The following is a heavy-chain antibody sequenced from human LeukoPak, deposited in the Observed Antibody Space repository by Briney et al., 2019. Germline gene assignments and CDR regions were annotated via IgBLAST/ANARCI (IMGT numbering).Heavy chain of an antibody. CDR1: GFTFSSYA. V-gene: IGHV3-23*01. Sequence: GGSLRLSCPASGFTFSSYAMSWVRQAPGKGLEWVSAISGSGGSTYYADSVKGRFTISRDNSKNTLYLQMNSLRAEDTAVYYCAKEGDIVVVVAHNWYFDLWGRGTLVTVSS. CDR2: ISGSGGST. CDR3: AKEGDIVVVVAHNWYFDL. J-gene: IGHJ2*01. D-gene: IGHD2-15*01.